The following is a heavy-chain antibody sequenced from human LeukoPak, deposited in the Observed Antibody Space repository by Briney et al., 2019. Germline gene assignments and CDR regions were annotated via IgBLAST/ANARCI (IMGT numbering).Heavy chain of an antibody. Sequence: GGSLRLFCTASGFTFGDYAMSWVRQAPGKGLEWVGFIRSKAYGGTTEYAASVKGRFTISRDDSKSIAYLQMNSLKTEDAAIYYCTFGSYYYYAMDVWGQGTTVTVSS. J-gene: IGHJ6*02. D-gene: IGHD3-16*01. V-gene: IGHV3-49*04. CDR3: TFGSYYYYAMDV. CDR2: IRSKAYGGTT. CDR1: GFTFGDYA.